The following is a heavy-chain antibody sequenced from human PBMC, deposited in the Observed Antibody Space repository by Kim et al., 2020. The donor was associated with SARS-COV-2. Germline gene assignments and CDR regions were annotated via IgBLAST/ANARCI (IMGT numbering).Heavy chain of an antibody. CDR1: GGSISSYY. CDR3: ARESYYYDSNHEYGMDV. Sequence: SETLSLTCTVSGGSISSYYWSWIRQPPGKGLEWIGYIYYSGSTNYNPSLKSRVTISVDTSKNQFSLKLSSVTAADTAVYYCARESYYYDSNHEYGMDVWGEGSTVTVSS. V-gene: IGHV4-59*13. CDR2: IYYSGST. J-gene: IGHJ6*04. D-gene: IGHD3-22*01.